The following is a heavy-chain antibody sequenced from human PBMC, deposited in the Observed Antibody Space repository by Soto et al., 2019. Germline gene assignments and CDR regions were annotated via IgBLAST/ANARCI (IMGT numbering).Heavy chain of an antibody. CDR2: INACSGNT. D-gene: IGHD3-16*01. V-gene: IGHV1-3*01. CDR1: GYTFSAYT. J-gene: IGHJ3*02. CDR3: ARDTETFGPRANDALDI. Sequence: QAQLVQSGAEMKKPGASVKVSCKATGYTFSAYTMNWVRQAPGQSLEWMGWINACSGNTKYSQNLRGRVSITRDTSASTVYMELTGLTSEDTAVYYCARDTETFGPRANDALDIWGQGTMVTVSS.